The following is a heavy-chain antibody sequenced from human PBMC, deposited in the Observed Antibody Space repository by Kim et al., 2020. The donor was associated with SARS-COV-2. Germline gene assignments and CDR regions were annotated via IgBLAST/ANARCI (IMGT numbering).Heavy chain of an antibody. Sequence: KGRFTISRDNSKNTLYLQMNSLRAEDTAVYYCAKDRVLLWFGELSNYVDYWGQGTLVTVSS. D-gene: IGHD3-10*01. J-gene: IGHJ4*02. CDR3: AKDRVLLWFGELSNYVDY. V-gene: IGHV3-30*02.